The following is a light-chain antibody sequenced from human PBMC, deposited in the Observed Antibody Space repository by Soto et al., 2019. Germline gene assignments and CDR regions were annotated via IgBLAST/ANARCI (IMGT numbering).Light chain of an antibody. CDR2: KAS. V-gene: IGKV1-5*03. Sequence: DIQLTQSPSTLSASVGDRATITCRASQSISSWLAWYQQKPGKAPKHLVYKASSLESGVPSRFSGSGSGTEFTLTISTLQPDDFATYYCQQYEAYPLTFGGGTKVEI. CDR3: QQYEAYPLT. CDR1: QSISSW. J-gene: IGKJ4*01.